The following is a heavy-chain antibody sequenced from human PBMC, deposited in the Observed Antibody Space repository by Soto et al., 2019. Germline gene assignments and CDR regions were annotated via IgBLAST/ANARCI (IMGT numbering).Heavy chain of an antibody. CDR3: ARSFGSLYYYYYYDMDV. J-gene: IGHJ6*03. CDR1: GYTFASYY. CDR2: INPSGGST. Sequence: ASVKVSCKASGYTFASYYMHWVRQAPGQGLEWMGIINPSGGSTSYAQKFQGRVTMTRDTSTSTVYMELSSLRSEDTAVYYCARSFGSLYYYYYYDMDVWGKGTTVTVSS. V-gene: IGHV1-46*03. D-gene: IGHD1-26*01.